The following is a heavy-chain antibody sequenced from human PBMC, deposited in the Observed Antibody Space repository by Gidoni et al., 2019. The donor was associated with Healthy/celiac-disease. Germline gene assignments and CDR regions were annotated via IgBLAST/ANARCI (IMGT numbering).Heavy chain of an antibody. D-gene: IGHD1-26*01. CDR3: ARVGFYYYYYGMDV. CDR1: GGTFSSYT. V-gene: IGHV1-69*02. CDR2: IIPILGIA. J-gene: IGHJ6*02. Sequence: QVQLVQSGAEVKKPGSSVKVSCKASGGTFSSYTISWVRQAPGQGLEWMGRIIPILGIANYAQKFQGRVTITADKSTSTAYMELSSLRSEDTAVYYCARVGFYYYYYGMDVWGQGTTVTVSS.